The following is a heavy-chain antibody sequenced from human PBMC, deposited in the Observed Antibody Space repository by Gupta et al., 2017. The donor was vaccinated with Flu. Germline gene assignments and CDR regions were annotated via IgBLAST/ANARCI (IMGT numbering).Heavy chain of an antibody. J-gene: IGHJ4*02. CDR3: AREPTENGREYFDF. CDR2: MWYDGSNV. CDR1: SKYG. V-gene: IGHV3-33*01. Sequence: SKYGMHWVRQAPGKGLEWVAVMWYDGSNVYYADAVKGRFTISRDNSENTVYLQMKGLREDETAVYFCAREPTENGREYFDFWVRGTLV. D-gene: IGHD1-26*01.